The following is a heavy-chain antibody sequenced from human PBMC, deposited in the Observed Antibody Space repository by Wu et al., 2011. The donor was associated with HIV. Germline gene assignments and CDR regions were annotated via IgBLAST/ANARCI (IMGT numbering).Heavy chain of an antibody. CDR2: IIPIFGTA. J-gene: IGHJ4*02. D-gene: IGHD3-10*01. CDR1: GGTFSTYA. Sequence: QVQLVQSGAEVKKPGSSVKVSCKASGGTFSTYAFSWVRQAPGQGPEWMGGIIPIFGTAHYTQKFQGRVTITTDESTSTAYMELSSLRSEDTAVYYCAIRDYYGSGSYYKYFDYWGQGTLVTVSS. CDR3: AIRDYYGSGSYYKYFDY. V-gene: IGHV1-69*05.